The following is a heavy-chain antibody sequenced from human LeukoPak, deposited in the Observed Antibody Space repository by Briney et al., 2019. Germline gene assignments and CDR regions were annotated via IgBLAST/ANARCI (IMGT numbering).Heavy chain of an antibody. Sequence: GRSLRLSCAASGFTFSSYGMHWVRQAPGKGLEWVALISYDGPIKKYAESLKGRFTISRDNSKTTLYLQMNSLRVEDTAVYYCAKGRYSYGYKAAGYWGQGTLVIVSS. V-gene: IGHV3-30*18. J-gene: IGHJ4*02. CDR1: GFTFSSYG. CDR2: ISYDGPIK. D-gene: IGHD5-18*01. CDR3: AKGRYSYGYKAAGY.